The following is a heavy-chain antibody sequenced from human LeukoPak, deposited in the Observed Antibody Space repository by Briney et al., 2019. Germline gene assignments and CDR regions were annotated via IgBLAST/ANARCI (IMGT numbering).Heavy chain of an antibody. Sequence: KTGGSLRLSCAVSGFTFSSYTMNWVRQAPGKGLEWVSSITSSSTYIYYADSVKGRFTISRDNAKNSLCLQMNSLRAEDTAMYYCARDLTVTSTCWFDRWGQGTLVTVSS. V-gene: IGHV3-21*01. CDR3: ARDLTVTSTCWFDR. D-gene: IGHD4-11*01. J-gene: IGHJ5*02. CDR2: ITSSSTYI. CDR1: GFTFSSYT.